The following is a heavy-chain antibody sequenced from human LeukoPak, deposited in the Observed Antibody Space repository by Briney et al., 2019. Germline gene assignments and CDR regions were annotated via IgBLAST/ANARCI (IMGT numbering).Heavy chain of an antibody. CDR1: GGSISSSSYY. D-gene: IGHD3-3*01. Sequence: SETLSLTCTVSGGSISSSSYYWGWICQTPGKGLEWIGSIYYSGSTYYNPSLKSRVTISVDTSKNQFSLKLSSVTAADPAVYYCAEHTYYDFWSGYRLISFDPWGQGTLVTVSS. J-gene: IGHJ5*02. V-gene: IGHV4-39*01. CDR2: IYYSGST. CDR3: AEHTYYDFWSGYRLISFDP.